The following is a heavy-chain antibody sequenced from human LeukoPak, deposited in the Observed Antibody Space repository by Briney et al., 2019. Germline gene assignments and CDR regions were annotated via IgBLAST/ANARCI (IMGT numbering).Heavy chain of an antibody. D-gene: IGHD3-9*01. V-gene: IGHV1-8*01. J-gene: IGHJ5*02. CDR1: GYTFTSYD. Sequence: EASVKVSCKASGYTFTSYDINWVRQATGQGLEWMGWMNPNSGNTGYAQKFQGRVTMTRNTSISTAYMELSSLRSEDTAVYYCASGYYDILTGYYNNWFDPWGQGTLVTVSS. CDR2: MNPNSGNT. CDR3: ASGYYDILTGYYNNWFDP.